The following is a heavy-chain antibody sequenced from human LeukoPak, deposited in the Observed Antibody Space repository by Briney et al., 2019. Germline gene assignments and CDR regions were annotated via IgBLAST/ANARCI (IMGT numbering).Heavy chain of an antibody. J-gene: IGHJ6*02. Sequence: SETLSLTCTVSGGSISSYYWSWIRQPPGKGLEWIGEINHSGSTNYNPSLKSRVTISVDTSKNQFSLKLSSVTAADTAVYYCARGRGYYDILTGYYNYYYYGMDVWGQGTTVTVSS. CDR2: INHSGST. V-gene: IGHV4-34*01. CDR1: GGSISSYY. D-gene: IGHD3-9*01. CDR3: ARGRGYYDILTGYYNYYYYGMDV.